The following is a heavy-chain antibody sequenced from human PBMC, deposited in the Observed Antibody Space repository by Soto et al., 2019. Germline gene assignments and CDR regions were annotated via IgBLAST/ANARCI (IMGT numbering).Heavy chain of an antibody. Sequence: QVQLQESGPGLVKPSQTLSLTCAVSGGSISSAAYYWSWIRQHPGKGLEWIGCLYYSGSTYYNPSLKSRISMSLDTSRNQFSLKLSSVTAADTAVYFCATNYGSATYFSSWGQGTLVTVSS. CDR3: ATNYGSATYFSS. V-gene: IGHV4-31*11. D-gene: IGHD3-10*01. J-gene: IGHJ5*02. CDR2: LYYSGST. CDR1: GGSISSAAYY.